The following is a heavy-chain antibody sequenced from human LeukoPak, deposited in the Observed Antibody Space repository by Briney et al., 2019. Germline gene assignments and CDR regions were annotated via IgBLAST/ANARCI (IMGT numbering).Heavy chain of an antibody. V-gene: IGHV3-49*04. Sequence: PGRSLRLSCTASGFTFGDYAMSWVRQAPGKGLEWVGFIRSKAYGGTTEYAASVKGRFTISRDDSKSIAYLQMNNLKTEDTAVYYCTRDPSVVVRRCYYYYMDVWGKGTTVTVSS. CDR3: TRDPSVVVRRCYYYYMDV. J-gene: IGHJ6*03. CDR1: GFTFGDYA. D-gene: IGHD2-21*01. CDR2: IRSKAYGGTT.